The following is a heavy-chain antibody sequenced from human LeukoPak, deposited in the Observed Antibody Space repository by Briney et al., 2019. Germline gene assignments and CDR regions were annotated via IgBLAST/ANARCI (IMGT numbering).Heavy chain of an antibody. CDR1: GFTFSS. J-gene: IGHJ4*02. CDR2: ISSSSSYI. Sequence: GGSLRLSCAASGFTFSSMNWVRQAPGQGLEWVSSISSSSSYIYYADSVKGRFTISIDNAKNSLYLQMNSLRAEDTAVYYCARSHRGGDCLLDYWGQGTLVTVSS. V-gene: IGHV3-21*01. D-gene: IGHD2-21*02. CDR3: ARSHRGGDCLLDY.